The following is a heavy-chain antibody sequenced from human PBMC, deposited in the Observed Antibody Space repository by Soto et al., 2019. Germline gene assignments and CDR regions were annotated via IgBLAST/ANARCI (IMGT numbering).Heavy chain of an antibody. J-gene: IGHJ4*02. CDR1: GYSFTSFW. V-gene: IGHV5-51*01. Sequence: GESLKISCQGFGYSFTSFWIGWVRQMPGKGLEWMGIINPVDSDTRYSPSFQGQVTISVDKSITTAYLQWSSLKASDTAMYYCAREYCPPPSPPNIDYWGLGTLVTVSS. CDR2: INPVDSDT. CDR3: AREYCPPPSPPNIDY. D-gene: IGHD6-6*01.